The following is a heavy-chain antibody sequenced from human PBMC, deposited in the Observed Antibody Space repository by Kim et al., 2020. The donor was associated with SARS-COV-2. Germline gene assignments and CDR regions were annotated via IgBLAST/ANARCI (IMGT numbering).Heavy chain of an antibody. J-gene: IGHJ6*02. CDR3: ARDRFLQLTTDYYYYYGMDV. V-gene: IGHV3-11*06. Sequence: FTISRDNAKNSLYLQMNSLRAEDTAVYYCARDRFLQLTTDYYYYYGMDVWGQGTTVTVSS. D-gene: IGHD3-3*01.